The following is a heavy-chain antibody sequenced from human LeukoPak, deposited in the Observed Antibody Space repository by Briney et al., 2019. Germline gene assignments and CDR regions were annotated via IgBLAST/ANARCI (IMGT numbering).Heavy chain of an antibody. Sequence: GGSLRLSCAASGFTFSSYGMHWVRQAPGKGLEWVAFIRYDGSNKYYADSVKGRFTISRDNAKNSLYLQMNSLRAEDTAVYYCARLIHSYGPYYYYMDVWGKGTTVTVSS. CDR2: IRYDGSNK. CDR3: ARLIHSYGPYYYYMDV. J-gene: IGHJ6*03. D-gene: IGHD5-18*01. V-gene: IGHV3-30*02. CDR1: GFTFSSYG.